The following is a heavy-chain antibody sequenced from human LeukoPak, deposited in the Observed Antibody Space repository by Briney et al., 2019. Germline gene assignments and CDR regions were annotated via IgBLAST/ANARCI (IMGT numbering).Heavy chain of an antibody. Sequence: GRSLRLSCAASGFTFSSYAMHWVRQAPGKGLEWVAVISYDGSNKYYADSVKGRFTISRDNSKNTLYLQMNSLRAEDTALYYCARDGIAAAGPFDYWGQGTLVTVSS. V-gene: IGHV3-30*04. J-gene: IGHJ4*02. CDR2: ISYDGSNK. CDR3: ARDGIAAAGPFDY. D-gene: IGHD6-13*01. CDR1: GFTFSSYA.